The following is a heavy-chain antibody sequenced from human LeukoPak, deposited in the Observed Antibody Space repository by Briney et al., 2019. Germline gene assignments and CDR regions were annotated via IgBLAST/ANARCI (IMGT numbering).Heavy chain of an antibody. V-gene: IGHV3-23*01. Sequence: GGSLRLSCAASGFTFSGYAMSWVRRAPGKGLEWVSAISGSGGSTYYADSVKGRFTISRDNSKNTLYLQMSSLRAEDTALYYCVRDAKSRVVVTAAPDYWGQGTLVTVSS. J-gene: IGHJ4*02. CDR1: GFTFSGYA. CDR2: ISGSGGST. CDR3: VRDAKSRVVVTAAPDY. D-gene: IGHD2-21*02.